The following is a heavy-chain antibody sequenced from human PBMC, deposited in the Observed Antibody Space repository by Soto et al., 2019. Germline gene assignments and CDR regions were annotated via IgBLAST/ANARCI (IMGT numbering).Heavy chain of an antibody. CDR3: ARGLRFLEWLLYPNWFDP. V-gene: IGHV1-2*04. CDR1: GYSFTGYS. J-gene: IGHJ5*02. Sequence: ASVKVSCTASGYSFTGYSMHWVRQAPGQGLEWMGWINPKNGATNYARKFQGWVTMIRDTSISTVYMELRNLKSDDTAVYYCARGLRFLEWLLYPNWFDPWGQGTLVTVSS. D-gene: IGHD3-3*01. CDR2: INPKNGAT.